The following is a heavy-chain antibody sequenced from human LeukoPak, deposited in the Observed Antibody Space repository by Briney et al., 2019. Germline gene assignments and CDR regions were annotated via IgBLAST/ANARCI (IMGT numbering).Heavy chain of an antibody. Sequence: PSETLSLTCTVSGGSISSGDCYWSWIRQPAGEGLEWIGRILPSGSTNYNPSLKSRVTISIDTSKNQFSLNLSSVTAADTAVYYCARDGGTYYYDWFDPWGQGTLVTVSS. V-gene: IGHV4-61*02. CDR3: ARDGGTYYYDWFDP. J-gene: IGHJ5*02. D-gene: IGHD1-26*01. CDR1: GGSISSGDCY. CDR2: ILPSGST.